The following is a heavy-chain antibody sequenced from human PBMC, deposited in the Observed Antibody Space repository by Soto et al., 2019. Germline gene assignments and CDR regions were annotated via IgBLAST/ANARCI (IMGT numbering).Heavy chain of an antibody. V-gene: IGHV3-23*01. CDR2: ISGSGGST. CDR1: GFTFSSYA. J-gene: IGHJ3*02. Sequence: MRLSCASSGFTFSSYAMSWVRQAPGKGLEWVSAISGSGGSTYYADSVKGRFTISRDNSKNTLYLQMNSLRAEDTAVYYCAKDRNSATIRALVEAFAIWGQGTMVIVSS. CDR3: AKDRNSATIRALVEAFAI. D-gene: IGHD5-12*01.